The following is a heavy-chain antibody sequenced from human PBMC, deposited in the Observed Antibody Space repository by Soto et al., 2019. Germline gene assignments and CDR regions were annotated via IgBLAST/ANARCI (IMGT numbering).Heavy chain of an antibody. V-gene: IGHV1-3*01. D-gene: IGHD6-13*01. CDR3: ARERIAATGDGMNV. Sequence: ASVKVSCKASGYTFTSYAMHWVRQAPGQRLEWMGWINAGNGNTKYSQKFQGRVTITRDTSASTAYMELSSLRSEDTAVYYCARERIAATGDGMNVWDKEPTVTVAS. J-gene: IGHJ6*04. CDR1: GYTFTSYA. CDR2: INAGNGNT.